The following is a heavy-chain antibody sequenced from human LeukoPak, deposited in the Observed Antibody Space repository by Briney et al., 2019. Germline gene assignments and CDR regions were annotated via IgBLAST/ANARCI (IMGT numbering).Heavy chain of an antibody. CDR1: GFTFSSYG. J-gene: IGHJ4*02. D-gene: IGHD2-15*01. Sequence: GRSLRLSCAASGFTFSSYGMHWVRQAPGKGLEWVAVISYDGSNKYYADSVKGRFTISRDNSKNTLYLQMNSLGAEDTAVYYCAKDLCSGGSCYPSSGFDYWGQGTLVTVSS. CDR3: AKDLCSGGSCYPSSGFDY. V-gene: IGHV3-30*18. CDR2: ISYDGSNK.